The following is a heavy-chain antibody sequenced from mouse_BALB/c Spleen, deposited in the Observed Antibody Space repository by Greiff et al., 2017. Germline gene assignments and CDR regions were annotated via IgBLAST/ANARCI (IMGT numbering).Heavy chain of an antibody. CDR2: INSNGGST. CDR1: GFTFSSYG. D-gene: IGHD3-1*01. J-gene: IGHJ3*01. CDR3: ARDRGSGYVNAWFAY. V-gene: IGHV5-6-3*01. Sequence: EVHLVESGGGLVQPGGSLKLSCAASGFTFSSYGMSWVRQTPDKRLELVATINSNGGSTYYPDSVKGRFPISRDNAKNTLYLQMSSLKSEDTAMYDCARDRGSGYVNAWFAYWGQGTLVTVSA.